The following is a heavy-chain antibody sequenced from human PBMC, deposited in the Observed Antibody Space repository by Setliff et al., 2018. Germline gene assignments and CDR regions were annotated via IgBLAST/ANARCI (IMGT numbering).Heavy chain of an antibody. J-gene: IGHJ4*02. CDR3: ARDNTMVGATDY. CDR1: GGSLTQRY. Sequence: SETLSLTCTLSGGSLTQRYWSWVRQPPGKGLEWIGYVYYNGNTNYSPSLKSRVTISVDTSKNQFSLRLRSVTAADTAVYFCARDNTMVGATDYWGLGTLVTVSS. V-gene: IGHV4-59*11. D-gene: IGHD1-26*01. CDR2: VYYNGNT.